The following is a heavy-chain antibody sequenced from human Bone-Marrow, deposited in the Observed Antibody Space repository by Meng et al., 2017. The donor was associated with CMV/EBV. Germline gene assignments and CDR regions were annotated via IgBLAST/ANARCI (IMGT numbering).Heavy chain of an antibody. CDR2: INPSGGST. D-gene: IGHD3-22*01. CDR1: GYTFTSYY. CDR3: ARDPEGSGYSNWLDP. Sequence: ASVKVSCKASGYTFTSYYMHWVRQAPGQGLEWMGIINPSGGSTSYAQKFQGRVTMTRDTSTSTVYMELSSLRSEDTAVYYCARDPEGSGYSNWLDPWGQGTLVTVSS. J-gene: IGHJ5*02. V-gene: IGHV1-46*01.